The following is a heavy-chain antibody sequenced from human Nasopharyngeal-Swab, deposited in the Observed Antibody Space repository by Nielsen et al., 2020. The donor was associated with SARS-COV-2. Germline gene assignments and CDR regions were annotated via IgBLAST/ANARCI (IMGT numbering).Heavy chain of an antibody. CDR2: INPSGGST. CDR3: ARGRDCTNGVCYAGGTDAFDI. D-gene: IGHD2-8*01. V-gene: IGHV1-46*01. Sequence: WVRQAPGQGLEWMGIINPSGGSTSYAQKFQGRVTMTRDTSTSTVYMELCSLRSEDTAVYYCARGRDCTNGVCYAGGTDAFDIWGQGTMVTVSS. J-gene: IGHJ3*02.